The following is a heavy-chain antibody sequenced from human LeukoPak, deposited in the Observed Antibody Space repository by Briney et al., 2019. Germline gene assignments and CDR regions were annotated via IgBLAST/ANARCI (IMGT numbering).Heavy chain of an antibody. CDR1: GGSISSGGYY. Sequence: PSETLSLTCTVSGGSISSGGYYWSWIRQPPGKGLEWIGYIYHSGSTYYNPSLKSRVTISVDRSKNQFSLKLSSVTAADTAVYYCAREYSDYYDSSGYLGLTWYFDLWGRGTLVTVSS. J-gene: IGHJ2*01. CDR3: AREYSDYYDSSGYLGLTWYFDL. CDR2: IYHSGST. D-gene: IGHD3-22*01. V-gene: IGHV4-30-2*01.